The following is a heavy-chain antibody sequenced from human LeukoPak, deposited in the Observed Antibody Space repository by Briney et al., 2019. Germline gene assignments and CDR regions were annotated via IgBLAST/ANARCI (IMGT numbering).Heavy chain of an antibody. V-gene: IGHV3-33*01. Sequence: GGSLRLSCAASGFTFSSYGMHWVRQAPGKGLEWVAVIWYDGSNKYYADSVKGRFTISRDNSKNTLYLQMNSLRAEDTAVYYCASEANYGLSFDYWGQGTLVTVSS. J-gene: IGHJ4*02. CDR3: ASEANYGLSFDY. CDR1: GFTFSSYG. D-gene: IGHD3-10*01. CDR2: IWYDGSNK.